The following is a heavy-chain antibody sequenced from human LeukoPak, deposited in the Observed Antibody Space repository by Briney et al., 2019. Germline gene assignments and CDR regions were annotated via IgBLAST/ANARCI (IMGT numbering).Heavy chain of an antibody. CDR1: GSSISSYY. V-gene: IGHV4-59*08. J-gene: IGHJ4*02. D-gene: IGHD1-26*01. CDR2: MADSGST. CDR3: ARHIPGRRSFDY. Sequence: ASETLSLTCTVSGSSISSYYWSWIRQSPGKGLEWIGYMADSGSTNHNPSLESRVTISADTSKNQFSLKLSSVTAADTATYYCARHIPGRRSFDYWGQGTLVTVSS.